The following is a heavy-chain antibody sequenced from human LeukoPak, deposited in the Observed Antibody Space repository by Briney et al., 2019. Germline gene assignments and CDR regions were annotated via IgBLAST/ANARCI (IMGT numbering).Heavy chain of an antibody. Sequence: GGSLRLSCVASGLTVSSNYMSWVRQAPGKGLEWVSVIYSAGNTYYADSVKGRFTISRHNSENTLYLQMNSLRVEDTAVYYCARGVSPGYSSGRIDYWGQGTLVTVSS. J-gene: IGHJ4*02. D-gene: IGHD6-19*01. CDR3: ARGVSPGYSSGRIDY. V-gene: IGHV3-53*04. CDR1: GLTVSSNY. CDR2: IYSAGNT.